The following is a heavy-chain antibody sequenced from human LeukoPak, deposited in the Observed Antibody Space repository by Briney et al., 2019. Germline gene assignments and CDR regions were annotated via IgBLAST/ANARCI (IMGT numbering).Heavy chain of an antibody. D-gene: IGHD4-17*01. J-gene: IGHJ4*02. Sequence: PSGTLSLTCTVSGGSISSYYWSWIRQPPGKGLEWIGYISYSGSTKYNPSLKSRVTISVDTSKNQLSLKLSSVTAADTAVYYCARGPYGDYYFDYWGQGTLVTVSS. CDR1: GGSISSYY. V-gene: IGHV4-59*01. CDR3: ARGPYGDYYFDY. CDR2: ISYSGST.